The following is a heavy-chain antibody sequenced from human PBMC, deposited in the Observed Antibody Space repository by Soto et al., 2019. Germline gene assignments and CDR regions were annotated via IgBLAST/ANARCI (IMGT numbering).Heavy chain of an antibody. Sequence: SETLSLTCTVSGSSISSSSYYWGWIRQPPGKGLEWIGSIYYSGSTYYNPSLKSRVTISVDTSKNQFSLKLGSVTAADTAVYYCARQGGLGFDYWGQGTLVTVSS. J-gene: IGHJ4*02. CDR3: ARQGGLGFDY. D-gene: IGHD6-19*01. V-gene: IGHV4-39*01. CDR2: IYYSGST. CDR1: GSSISSSSYY.